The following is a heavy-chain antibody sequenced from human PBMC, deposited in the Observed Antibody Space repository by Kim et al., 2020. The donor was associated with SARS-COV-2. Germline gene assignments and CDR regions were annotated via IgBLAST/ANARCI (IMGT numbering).Heavy chain of an antibody. Sequence: GGSLRLSCSASGFTFSSYAMHWVRQAPGKGLEYVSAISSNGGSTYYADSVKGRFTISRDNSKNTLYLQMSSLRAEDTAVYYCVKAYSSSWTTETYYYYGMDVWGQGTTVTVSS. CDR1: GFTFSSYA. J-gene: IGHJ6*02. V-gene: IGHV3-64D*06. D-gene: IGHD6-13*01. CDR3: VKAYSSSWTTETYYYYGMDV. CDR2: ISSNGGST.